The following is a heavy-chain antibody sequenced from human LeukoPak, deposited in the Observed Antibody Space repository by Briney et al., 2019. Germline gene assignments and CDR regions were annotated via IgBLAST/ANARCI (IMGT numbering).Heavy chain of an antibody. J-gene: IGHJ4*02. CDR1: GFTFRDYW. CDR2: VKQDGTEK. V-gene: IGHV3-7*01. Sequence: WGSLRLSCEASGFTFRDYWMTWVRQAPGKGLEWVANVKQDGTEKFYVDSVKGRFTISRDNDKNSLYLQMNSMRVEDTAIYYCARAGGTSWADYWGQGTLVTVSS. D-gene: IGHD6-13*01. CDR3: ARAGGTSWADY.